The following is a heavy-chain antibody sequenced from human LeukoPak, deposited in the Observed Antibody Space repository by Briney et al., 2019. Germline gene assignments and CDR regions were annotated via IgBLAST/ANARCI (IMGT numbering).Heavy chain of an antibody. CDR1: GFTFSSYA. J-gene: IGHJ6*02. Sequence: GGSLRLSCAASGFTFSSYAMSWVRQAPGKGLECVSAISGSGGSTYYADSVKGRFTISRDNSKNTLYLQMNSLRAEDTAVYYCAKASISGSYSYGMDVWGQGTTVTVSS. CDR2: ISGSGGST. V-gene: IGHV3-23*01. D-gene: IGHD3-10*01. CDR3: AKASISGSYSYGMDV.